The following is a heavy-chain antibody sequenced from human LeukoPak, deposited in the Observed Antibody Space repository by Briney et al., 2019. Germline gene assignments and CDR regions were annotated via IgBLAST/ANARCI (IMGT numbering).Heavy chain of an antibody. J-gene: IGHJ4*02. V-gene: IGHV1-69*13. CDR2: IIPIFGTA. CDR3: ARDLGEKYYYDSSGKFDY. CDR1: GGTFSSYA. Sequence: SVKVSCKASGGTFSSYAISWVRQAPGQGLEWMGGIIPIFGTANYAQKFQGRVTITADESTSTAYMELSSLRSEDTAVYYCARDLGEKYYYDSSGKFDYWGQGTQVTVSS. D-gene: IGHD3-22*01.